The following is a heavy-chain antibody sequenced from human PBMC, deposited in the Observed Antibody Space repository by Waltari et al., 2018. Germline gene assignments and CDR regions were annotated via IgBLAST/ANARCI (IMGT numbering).Heavy chain of an antibody. CDR1: GYPFPNYW. Sequence: EVQLVQSGAEVKKPGESLKISCKGSGYPFPNYWIGWVRQMPGKGLEWMGIIYPIDSDTIYSPSFQGQVSISVDKSISTAYLQWSSLRASDTAMYYCARLVGGSGGTVVNWFDPWGQGTLVTVSS. D-gene: IGHD3-10*01. V-gene: IGHV5-51*01. CDR2: IYPIDSDT. CDR3: ARLVGGSGGTVVNWFDP. J-gene: IGHJ5*02.